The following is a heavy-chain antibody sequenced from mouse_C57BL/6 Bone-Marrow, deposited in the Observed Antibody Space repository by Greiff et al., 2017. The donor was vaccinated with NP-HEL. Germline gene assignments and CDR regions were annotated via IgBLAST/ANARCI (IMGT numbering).Heavy chain of an antibody. D-gene: IGHD4-1*01. J-gene: IGHJ2*01. Sequence: EVKLMESGGGLVQPGGSLKLSCAASGFTFSDYGMAWVRQAPRKGPEWVAFISNLAYSIYYADTVTGRFTISRENAKNTLYLEMSSLRSEDTAMYYCARRGGTGPYYFDYWGQGTTLTVSS. V-gene: IGHV5-15*04. CDR2: ISNLAYSI. CDR1: GFTFSDYG. CDR3: ARRGGTGPYYFDY.